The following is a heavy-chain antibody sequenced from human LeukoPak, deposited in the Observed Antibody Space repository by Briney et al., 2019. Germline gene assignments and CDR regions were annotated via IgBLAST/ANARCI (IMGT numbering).Heavy chain of an antibody. CDR2: IYYSGST. Sequence: SETLSLTCTVSGGSISSYYWSWMRQPPGKGLEWIGYIYYSGSTNYNPSLKSRVTISVDTSKNQFSLKLSSVTAADTAVYYCERPSNPYWYFDLWGRGTLVTVSS. J-gene: IGHJ2*01. V-gene: IGHV4-59*08. D-gene: IGHD2-2*01. CDR1: GGSISSYY. CDR3: ERPSNPYWYFDL.